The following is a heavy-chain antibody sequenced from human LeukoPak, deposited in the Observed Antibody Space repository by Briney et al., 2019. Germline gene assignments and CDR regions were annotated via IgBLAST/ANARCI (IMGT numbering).Heavy chain of an antibody. Sequence: SETLSLTCTASGGSVSSGSSYWSWIRQPAGKGLEWIGRMYASGSINYNPSLKSRVTISIDTSKKQFSLTLDSVTAADTAVYYCALSLHNWLLLDFWGQGILVTVSS. CDR3: ALSLHNWLLLDF. V-gene: IGHV4-61*02. CDR2: MYASGSI. J-gene: IGHJ4*02. CDR1: GGSVSSGSSY. D-gene: IGHD3-22*01.